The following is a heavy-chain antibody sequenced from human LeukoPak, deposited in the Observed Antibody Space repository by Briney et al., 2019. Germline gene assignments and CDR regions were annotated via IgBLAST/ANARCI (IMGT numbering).Heavy chain of an antibody. CDR3: ARDLIAPGLPGY. V-gene: IGHV1-46*01. Sequence: ASVKVSCKASGNFVTSNYMHWVRQAPGQGPEWMGIVHPSSGSTTYAQKFQGRVTMTTDTSTSTAYMELRSLRSDDTAVYYCARDLIAPGLPGYWGQGTLVTVSS. D-gene: IGHD6-6*01. CDR1: GNFVTSNY. CDR2: VHPSSGST. J-gene: IGHJ4*02.